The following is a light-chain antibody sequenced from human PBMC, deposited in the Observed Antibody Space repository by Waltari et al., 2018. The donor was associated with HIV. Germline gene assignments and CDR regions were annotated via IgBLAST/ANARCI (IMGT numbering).Light chain of an antibody. CDR2: DSS. J-gene: IGKJ4*01. Sequence: IVLTQSPAPLPFSPGTRATLFCRASQTSNTYLAWYQQNPGQAPSLVIYDSSTRATGVPARFSGSGSGTDFTLTISSLEPDDVAVYYCQQRTDSITFGGGTKVEIK. CDR1: QTSNTY. V-gene: IGKV3-11*01. CDR3: QQRTDSIT.